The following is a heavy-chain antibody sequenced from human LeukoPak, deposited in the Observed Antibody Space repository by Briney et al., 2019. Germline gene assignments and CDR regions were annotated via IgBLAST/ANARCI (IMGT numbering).Heavy chain of an antibody. CDR1: GFTFSDYY. V-gene: IGHV3-11*01. Sequence: PGGSLRLSCAASGFTFSDYYMSWIRQAPGKGLEWVSYISSSGSTIYYADSVKGRFTISRDNAKNSLYLQMNSLRAEDTAVYYCARAYNYYDSSGYYYGPPDYWGQGTLVTVSS. CDR2: ISSSGSTI. D-gene: IGHD3-22*01. J-gene: IGHJ4*02. CDR3: ARAYNYYDSSGYYYGPPDY.